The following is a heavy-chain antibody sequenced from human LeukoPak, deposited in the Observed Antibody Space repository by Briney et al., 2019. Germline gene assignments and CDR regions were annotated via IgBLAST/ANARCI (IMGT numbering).Heavy chain of an antibody. CDR1: GYTFTSYG. CDR3: ARSPGSGSYPYYYYGMDV. D-gene: IGHD1-26*01. CDR2: INPSGGST. J-gene: IGHJ6*02. V-gene: IGHV1-46*01. Sequence: GASVKVSCKASGYTFTSYGISWVRQAPGQGLEWMGIINPSGGSTSYAQKFQGRVTMTRDTSTSTVYMELSSLRSEDTAVYYCARSPGSGSYPYYYYGMDVWGQGTTVTVSS.